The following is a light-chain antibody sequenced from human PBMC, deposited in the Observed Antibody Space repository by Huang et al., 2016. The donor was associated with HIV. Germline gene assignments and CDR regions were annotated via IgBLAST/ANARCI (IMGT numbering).Light chain of an antibody. Sequence: EIVMTQSPATLSVSPGERATLSCRASQSVSSNLAWYQQKPGQAPRLLIYWASTRATGIPARFSGSGSGTEFTLTISSLQSEDFAVYYCQQYNNWPRTFGQGTKVEIK. CDR3: QQYNNWPRT. CDR2: WAS. J-gene: IGKJ1*01. CDR1: QSVSSN. V-gene: IGKV3-15*01.